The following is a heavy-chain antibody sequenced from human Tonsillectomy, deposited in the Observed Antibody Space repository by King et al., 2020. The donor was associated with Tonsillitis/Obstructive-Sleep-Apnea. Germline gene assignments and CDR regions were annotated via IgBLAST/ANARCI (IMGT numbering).Heavy chain of an antibody. D-gene: IGHD7-27*01. CDR3: ARDGDWGPDGYDI. CDR2: ISSSSSYI. CDR1: GFTFNIYS. V-gene: IGHV3-21*01. J-gene: IGHJ3*02. Sequence: VRLVESGGGLVKPGGSLRLSCAASGFTFNIYSMNWVRQAPGKGLEWVSSISSSSSYIYYADSVKGRFTISRDNAKNSLYLQMNSLRAEDTAVYYCARDGDWGPDGYDIWGQGTMVTVSS.